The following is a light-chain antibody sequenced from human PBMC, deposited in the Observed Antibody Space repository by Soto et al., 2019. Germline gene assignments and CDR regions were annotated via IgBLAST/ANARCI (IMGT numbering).Light chain of an antibody. V-gene: IGKV1-8*01. CDR3: QQYYSYVRT. CDR1: QGISSY. J-gene: IGKJ1*01. CDR2: AAS. Sequence: AIRMTQSPSSFSASTGDRVTITCRASQGISSYLAWYQQKPGKAPKLLIYAASTLQSGVPSRFSGSGSGTDFTLTISWLQSEDFATYYCQQYYSYVRTFGQGTKVEIK.